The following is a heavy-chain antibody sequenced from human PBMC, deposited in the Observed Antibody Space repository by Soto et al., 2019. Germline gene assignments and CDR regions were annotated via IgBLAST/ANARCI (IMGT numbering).Heavy chain of an antibody. CDR2: IYSSGST. CDR3: ARFGLSLSMDV. D-gene: IGHD3-16*01. J-gene: IGHJ6*02. Sequence: PGGSLSLSCAASGFTVSSNYMSWVRQAPGKGLEWVSVIYSSGSTYYADSVKGRFTISRDNSKNTLYLQMNSLRAEDTAVYYCARFGLSLSMDVWGQGTTVTVSS. V-gene: IGHV3-53*01. CDR1: GFTVSSNY.